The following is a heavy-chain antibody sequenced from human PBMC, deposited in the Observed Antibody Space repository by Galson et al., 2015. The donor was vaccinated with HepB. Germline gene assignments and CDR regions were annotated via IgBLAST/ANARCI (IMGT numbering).Heavy chain of an antibody. CDR2: ISGSGGST. Sequence: SLRLSCAASGFTFSSYAMSWVRQAPGKGLEWVSAISGSGGSTYYADSVKGRFTISRDNSKNTLYLQMNSLRAEDTAVYYCAKFEGIGQLDRGRADYWGQGTLVTVSS. J-gene: IGHJ4*02. CDR1: GFTFSSYA. CDR3: AKFEGIGQLDRGRADY. D-gene: IGHD6-6*01. V-gene: IGHV3-23*01.